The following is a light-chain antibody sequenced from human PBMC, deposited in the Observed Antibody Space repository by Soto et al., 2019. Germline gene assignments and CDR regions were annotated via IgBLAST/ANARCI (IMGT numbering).Light chain of an antibody. J-gene: IGKJ5*01. CDR2: KVS. Sequence: DVVMTQSPLSLPVTLGQPASISCRSHQSLVHSDGIADFSWFQQRPGRSPRXLIYKVSNRDSGVPARFSGSGSGTDFALKISRGEAEDVGGYYCMQGTHWPITFGQGTRLEIK. CDR3: MQGTHWPIT. V-gene: IGKV2-30*02. CDR1: QSLVHSDGIAD.